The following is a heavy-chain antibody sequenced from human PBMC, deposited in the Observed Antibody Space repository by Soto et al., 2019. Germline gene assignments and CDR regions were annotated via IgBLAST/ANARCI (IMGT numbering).Heavy chain of an antibody. CDR1: GFSLTTSGVG. CDR2: IYWDDDK. D-gene: IGHD3-3*01. J-gene: IGHJ4*02. Sequence: QITLNESGPTVVRPTETLTLTCRFSGFSLTTSGVGVGWVSQSPGKAPEWLALIYWDDDKRYSESLKSRLTITNDTSKNQVVLTVANLDPTDTATYYCAHRVLRTVFGLVTTTAIYFDFWGQGTPVAVSS. CDR3: AHRVLRTVFGLVTTTAIYFDF. V-gene: IGHV2-5*02.